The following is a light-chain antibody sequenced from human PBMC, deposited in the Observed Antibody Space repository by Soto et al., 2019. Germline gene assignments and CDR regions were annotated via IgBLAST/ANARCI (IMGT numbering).Light chain of an antibody. J-gene: IGKJ1*01. V-gene: IGKV1-5*01. CDR1: QSSSSW. CDR2: DAS. CDR3: QQYNRYST. Sequence: DIQIPQSPSTLSGSVGARVTITGRASQSSSSWVAWYQQKPGKAPKLLIFDASSLERGVPSRFSGRSSGTDFTLIISSLQPDDFATYYCQQYNRYSTFGQGTKVDIK.